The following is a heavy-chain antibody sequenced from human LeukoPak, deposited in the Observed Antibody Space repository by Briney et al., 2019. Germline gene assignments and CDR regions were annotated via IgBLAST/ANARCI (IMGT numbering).Heavy chain of an antibody. V-gene: IGHV4-31*03. J-gene: IGHJ4*02. CDR3: ARLHYYDSSGYYPDLDY. D-gene: IGHD3-22*01. CDR1: GGSISSGGYY. Sequence: SETLSLTCTVSGGSISSGGYYWSWMRQHPGKGLEWIGYIYYSGSTYYNPSLKSRVTISVDTSKNQFSLKLSSVTAADTAVYYCARLHYYDSSGYYPDLDYWGQGTLVTVSS. CDR2: IYYSGST.